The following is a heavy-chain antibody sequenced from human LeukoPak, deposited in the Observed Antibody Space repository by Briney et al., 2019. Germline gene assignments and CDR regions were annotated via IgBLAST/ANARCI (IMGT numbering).Heavy chain of an antibody. D-gene: IGHD1-26*01. CDR3: ARALNSGSYPHGDDY. CDR1: GYTFTNYY. CDR2: INPSVGTT. V-gene: IGHV1-46*01. Sequence: ASVKVSCKASGYTFTNYYIHWVRQAPGQGLDWMGTINPSVGTTRSAQGRVTLTRDTSTNTVYMELSSLRSEDTAVYYCARALNSGSYPHGDDYWGQGTLVTVSS. J-gene: IGHJ4*02.